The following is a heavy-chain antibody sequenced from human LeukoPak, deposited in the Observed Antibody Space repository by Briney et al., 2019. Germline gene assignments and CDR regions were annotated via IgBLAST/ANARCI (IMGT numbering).Heavy chain of an antibody. Sequence: GASVKVSCKASGYRFTSYYMHWIRQAPGQGLEWMGVINNSGGSISYEQKFQDRVTMTRDTSTSTVYMELSSLRSEDTAVYYCARGSRWLGDYWGQGTLVTVSS. V-gene: IGHV1-46*01. J-gene: IGHJ4*02. CDR3: ARGSRWLGDY. CDR2: INNSGGSI. CDR1: GYRFTSYY. D-gene: IGHD5-24*01.